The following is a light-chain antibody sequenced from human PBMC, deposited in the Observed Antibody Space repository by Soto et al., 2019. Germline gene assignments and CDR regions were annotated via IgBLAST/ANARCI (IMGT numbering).Light chain of an antibody. CDR3: QQYNERPPWT. J-gene: IGKJ1*01. Sequence: EIVMTQSPATLSVSPGASVTLSCRASLTMNNNIAWYQHKPGQAPRLLIFGASSRATGVPGRFSGSGFGTEFNLSISSLQSEDFAVYYCQQYNERPPWTFGQGTTVEMK. CDR2: GAS. V-gene: IGKV3-15*01. CDR1: LTMNNN.